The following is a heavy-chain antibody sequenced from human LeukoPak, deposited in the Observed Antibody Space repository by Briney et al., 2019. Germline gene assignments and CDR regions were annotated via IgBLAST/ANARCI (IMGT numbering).Heavy chain of an antibody. CDR2: INHSGST. J-gene: IGHJ5*02. Sequence: SETLSLTCAVYGGSFSGYYWSWIRQPPGKGLEWIGEINHSGSTNYNPSLKSRVTISVDTSKNQFSLKLSSVTAADTAVYYCARGPGDSWSGYYEGGTNWFDPWGQGTLVTVSS. D-gene: IGHD3-3*01. CDR1: GGSFSGYY. CDR3: ARGPGDSWSGYYEGGTNWFDP. V-gene: IGHV4-34*01.